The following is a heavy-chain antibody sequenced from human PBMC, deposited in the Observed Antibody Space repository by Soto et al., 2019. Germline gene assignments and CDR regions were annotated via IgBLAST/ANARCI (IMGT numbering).Heavy chain of an antibody. Sequence: QVQLVESGGGLVKPGGSLRLSCEASGSTFSGYNMSWIRQAPGKGLEWVSYITSSGSNTFDAESVKGRFTISRDNTMNLLYLQMNSLSAEDTAVYYCVRRGTISSAHHFDHWGQGTLVTVSS. D-gene: IGHD6-6*01. CDR1: GSTFSGYN. V-gene: IGHV3-11*01. J-gene: IGHJ4*02. CDR2: ITSSGSNT. CDR3: VRRGTISSAHHFDH.